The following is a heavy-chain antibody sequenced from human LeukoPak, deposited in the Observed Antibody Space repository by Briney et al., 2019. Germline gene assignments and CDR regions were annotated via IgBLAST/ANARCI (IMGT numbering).Heavy chain of an antibody. V-gene: IGHV1-8*01. CDR1: GYMFTTYD. Sequence: ASVKVSCKTSGYMFTTYDINWVRRTTGQGLEWMGWMNTKSGKTGYAQKFQGRVSMTSNAAISTAYMELSSLRSEDTAIYYCARVVPGPYNRFDPWGQGTLVTVSS. D-gene: IGHD1-1*01. CDR2: MNTKSGKT. J-gene: IGHJ5*02. CDR3: ARVVPGPYNRFDP.